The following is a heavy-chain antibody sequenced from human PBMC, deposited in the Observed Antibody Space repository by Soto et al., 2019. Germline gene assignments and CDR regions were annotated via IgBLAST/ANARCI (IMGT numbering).Heavy chain of an antibody. J-gene: IGHJ4*02. CDR3: TTDDPINRY. V-gene: IGHV3-15*01. Sequence: PGGSLRLSCAASGFTFSNAWMSWVRQAPGKGLEWVGRIKSKTNDGTTDYAAPVIGRFTISRDDSKNTLYLQMSSLKTEDTAVYYCTTDDPINRYWGQGTLVTVSS. CDR2: IKSKTNDGTT. CDR1: GFTFSNAW.